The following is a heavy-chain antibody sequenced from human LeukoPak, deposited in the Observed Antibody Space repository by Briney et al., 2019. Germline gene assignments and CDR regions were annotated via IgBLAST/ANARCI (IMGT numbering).Heavy chain of an antibody. CDR2: IYSGSST. D-gene: IGHD3-10*01. Sequence: GGSLRLSCAASGFTVSSNYMSWVRQAPGKGLECVSVIYSGSSTYYADSVKGRFTISRDNSKNTLYLQMNSLRAEDTAVYYCARDGGYYGSGSYYKEDYWGQGTLVTVSS. CDR1: GFTVSSNY. CDR3: ARDGGYYGSGSYYKEDY. J-gene: IGHJ4*02. V-gene: IGHV3-66*01.